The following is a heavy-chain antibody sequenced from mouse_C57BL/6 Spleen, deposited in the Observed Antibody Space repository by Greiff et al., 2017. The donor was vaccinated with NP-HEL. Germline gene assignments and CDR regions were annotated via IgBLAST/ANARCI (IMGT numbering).Heavy chain of an antibody. CDR2: TFYSGIT. V-gene: IGHV3-3*01. D-gene: IGHD4-1*02. J-gene: IGHJ1*03. Sequence: VQLKESGPSLVRPSPTLSLTCTVTGFSINSDCYWIWIRQFPGNKLEYIGYTFYSGITYYNPSLESRTYITRDTSKNQFSLKLSSVTTEDTATYYCAREPPTGGYFDVWGTGTTVTVSS. CDR3: AREPPTGGYFDV. CDR1: GFSINSDCY.